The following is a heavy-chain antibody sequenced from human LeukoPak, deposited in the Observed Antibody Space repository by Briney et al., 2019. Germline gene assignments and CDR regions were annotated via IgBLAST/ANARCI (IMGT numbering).Heavy chain of an antibody. D-gene: IGHD3-16*01. CDR1: GGSISSYY. CDR3: ARSYVRWYFDL. CDR2: IYYSGST. V-gene: IGHV4-59*01. J-gene: IGHJ2*01. Sequence: LETLSLTCTVSGGSISSYYWSWIRQPPGRGLEWIGYIYYSGSTNYNPSLKSRVTISVDTSKNQFSLKLSSVTAADTAVYYCARSYVRWYFDLWGRGTLVTVSS.